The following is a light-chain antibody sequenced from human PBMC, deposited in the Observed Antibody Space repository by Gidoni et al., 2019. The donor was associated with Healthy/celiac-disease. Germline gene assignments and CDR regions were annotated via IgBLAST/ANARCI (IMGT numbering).Light chain of an antibody. Sequence: QSVLTQPPSASGTPGQRVTISCSGSSSNIGSNYVYWYQQLPGTAPNLLIYRNNQRPSGVPVRFSGSKSGTSASLAISGLRSEDEADYYCAAWDDSLSGLFGGGTKLTVL. CDR3: AAWDDSLSGL. V-gene: IGLV1-47*01. CDR1: SSNIGSNY. CDR2: RNN. J-gene: IGLJ2*01.